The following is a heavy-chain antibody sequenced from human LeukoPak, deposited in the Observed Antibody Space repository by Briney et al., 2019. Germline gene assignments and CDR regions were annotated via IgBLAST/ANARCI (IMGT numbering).Heavy chain of an antibody. CDR1: GFTFSDYY. CDR2: ITTSGSTI. D-gene: IGHD5-18*01. V-gene: IGHV3-11*01. CDR3: ARSNSYGYVRTMDV. J-gene: IGHJ6*02. Sequence: GGSLRLSCVASGFTFSDYYMNWIRQAPGKGLEWVSYITTSGSTIYYIDSVKGRFTISRDNAKDSLYLQMNSLRAEDTAVYYCARSNSYGYVRTMDVWGQGTTVTVSS.